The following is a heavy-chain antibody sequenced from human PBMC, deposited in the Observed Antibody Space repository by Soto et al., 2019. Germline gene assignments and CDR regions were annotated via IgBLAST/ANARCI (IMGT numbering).Heavy chain of an antibody. J-gene: IGHJ5*02. V-gene: IGHV4-59*01. CDR3: ARVVPKWYSSSWYKVGWFDP. D-gene: IGHD6-13*01. CDR1: GGSISSYY. CDR2: IYYSGST. Sequence: SETLSLTCTVSGGSISSYYWSWIRQPPGKGLEWIGYIYYSGSTNYNPSLKSRVTISVDTSKNQFSLKLSSVTAADTAVYYCARVVPKWYSSSWYKVGWFDPWGQGTLVTVSS.